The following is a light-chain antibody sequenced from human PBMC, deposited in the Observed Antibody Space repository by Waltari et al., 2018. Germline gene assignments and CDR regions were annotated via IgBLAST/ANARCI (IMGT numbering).Light chain of an antibody. CDR3: QQWDGSFLT. Sequence: EIVLTQSPDTLSLSPGDRPTLYCRASQSITSISFGWYQQKPGQSPRLRIFGASTRATGIPDRVSGSGSGTDFTLTINRLEPEDFAVYYCQQWDGSFLTFGGGTEVEL. V-gene: IGKV3-20*01. CDR1: QSITSIS. J-gene: IGKJ4*01. CDR2: GAS.